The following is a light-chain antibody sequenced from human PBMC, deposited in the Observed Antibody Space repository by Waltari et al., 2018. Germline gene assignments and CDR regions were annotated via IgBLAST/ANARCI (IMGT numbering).Light chain of an antibody. CDR1: SSGVGNYDF. CDR2: EVN. V-gene: IGLV2-23*02. CDR3: CSYATRNTPVA. Sequence: QSALTQPASVSGSPGQSITISCPGSSSGVGNYDFVPWYQQYPGKAPKVIIYEVNKRPSGVSDRFSGSKSGNTASLTISGLQPEDEADYHCCSYATRNTPVAFGGGTKVTLL. J-gene: IGLJ2*01.